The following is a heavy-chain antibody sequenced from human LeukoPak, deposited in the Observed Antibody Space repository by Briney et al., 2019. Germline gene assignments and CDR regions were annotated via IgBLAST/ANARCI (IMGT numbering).Heavy chain of an antibody. V-gene: IGHV1-18*04. CDR3: ARDFIGANYYYAMDV. CDR1: GYTFTSYG. CDR2: ISAYNGNT. J-gene: IGHJ6*04. D-gene: IGHD4/OR15-4a*01. Sequence: EASVKVSCKASGYTFTSYGISWVRQAPGQGLEWMGWISAYNGNTNYTQNLQGRVTMTTDTSTSTAYMEPRSLRSDDTAVYYCARDFIGANYYYAMDVWGKGTTVTVSS.